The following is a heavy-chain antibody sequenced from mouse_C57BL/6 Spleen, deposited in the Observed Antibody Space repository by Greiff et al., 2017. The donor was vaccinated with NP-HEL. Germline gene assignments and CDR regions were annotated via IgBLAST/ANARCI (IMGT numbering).Heavy chain of an antibody. V-gene: IGHV1-61*01. CDR3: ARSYYSNHYYAMDY. D-gene: IGHD2-5*01. CDR2: IYPSDSET. CDR1: GYTFTSYW. J-gene: IGHJ4*01. Sequence: VQLQQPGAELVRPGSSVKLSCKASGYTFTSYWMDWVKQRPGQGLEWIGNIYPSDSETHYNQKFKDKATLTVDKSSSTAYMQLSSLTSEDSAVYYCARSYYSNHYYAMDYWGQGTSVTVSS.